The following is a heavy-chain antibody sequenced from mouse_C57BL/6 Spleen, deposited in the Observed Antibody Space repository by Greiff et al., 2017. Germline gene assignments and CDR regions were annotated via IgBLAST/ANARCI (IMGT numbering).Heavy chain of an antibody. J-gene: IGHJ4*01. Sequence: QVQLKESGAELVKPGASVKLSCKASGYTFTSYWMHWVKQRPGRGLEWIGRIDPNSGGNKYNEKFKSKATLTVDKPSSTAYMQLSSLTSEDSAVYYCARYHYYGSSYAMDYWGQGTSVTVSS. CDR2: IDPNSGGN. CDR3: ARYHYYGSSYAMDY. CDR1: GYTFTSYW. V-gene: IGHV1-72*01. D-gene: IGHD1-1*01.